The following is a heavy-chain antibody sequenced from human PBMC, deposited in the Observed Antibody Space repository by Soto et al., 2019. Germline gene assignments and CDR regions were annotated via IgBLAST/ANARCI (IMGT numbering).Heavy chain of an antibody. V-gene: IGHV1-8*01. CDR1: GYTFTSYD. J-gene: IGHJ6*03. CDR2: MNPNSGNT. D-gene: IGHD6-6*01. CDR3: ARAPLHLYSSSGSYYYYYYMDV. Sequence: ASVKVSCKASGYTFTSYDINWVRQATGQGLEWMGWMNPNSGNTGYAQKFQGRVTMTRNTSISTAYMELSSLRSEDTAVYYCARAPLHLYSSSGSYYYYYYMDVWGKGTTVTVSS.